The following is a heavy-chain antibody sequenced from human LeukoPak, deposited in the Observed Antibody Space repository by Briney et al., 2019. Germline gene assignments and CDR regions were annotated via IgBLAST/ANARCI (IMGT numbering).Heavy chain of an antibody. V-gene: IGHV3-23*01. D-gene: IGHD3-22*01. CDR2: ISGSGGST. CDR3: AKVQLYVGNYYDSSGTGDY. CDR1: GFTFSSYA. Sequence: GGSLRLSCAAPGFTFSSYAMSWVRQAPGKGLEWVSAISGSGGSTYYADSVKGRFTISRDNSKNTLYLQMNSLRAEDTAVYYCAKVQLYVGNYYDSSGTGDYWGQGTLVTVSS. J-gene: IGHJ4*02.